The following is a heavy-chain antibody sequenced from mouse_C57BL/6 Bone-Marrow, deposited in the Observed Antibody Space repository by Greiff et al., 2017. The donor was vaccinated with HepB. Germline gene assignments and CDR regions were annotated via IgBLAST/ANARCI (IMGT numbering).Heavy chain of an antibody. V-gene: IGHV5-4*01. J-gene: IGHJ4*01. CDR3: AGDWDDAMDY. Sequence: EVKVVESGGGLVKPGGSLKLSCAASGFTFSSYAMSWVRQTPEKRLEWVATISDGGSYTYYPDNVKGRFTISRDNAKNNLYLQMSHLKSEDTAMYYCAGDWDDAMDYWGQGTSVTVSS. CDR1: GFTFSSYA. CDR2: ISDGGSYT. D-gene: IGHD4-1*01.